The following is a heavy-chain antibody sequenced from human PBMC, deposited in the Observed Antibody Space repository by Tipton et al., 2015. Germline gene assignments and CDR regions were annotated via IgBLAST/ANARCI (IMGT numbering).Heavy chain of an antibody. Sequence: TLSLTCTVSGGSINNNYWSWIRQPPGKGLEYMGYVFHNGDSNYNPSLKSRVSMSVDTSKNQISLKLTSATAADTAIYYCARHKDSGTYPLDYWGQGTLVTVSS. CDR2: VFHNGDS. D-gene: IGHD3-10*01. V-gene: IGHV4-59*07. CDR1: GGSINNNY. J-gene: IGHJ4*02. CDR3: ARHKDSGTYPLDY.